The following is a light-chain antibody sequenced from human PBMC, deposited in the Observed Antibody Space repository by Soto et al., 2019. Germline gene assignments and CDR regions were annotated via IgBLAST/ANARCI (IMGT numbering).Light chain of an antibody. CDR2: GAS. CDR1: QSISDT. V-gene: IGKV3-15*01. CDR3: QQYDNWPWT. J-gene: IGKJ1*01. Sequence: DIVMTQSPSTLSVSLGGRVTITCRASQSISDTLAWYQQKPGQAPRLLIYGASRRATGFPARFSGSGSGTDFTLTISSLQPEDFAVYYCQQYDNWPWTFGQGTKVDIK.